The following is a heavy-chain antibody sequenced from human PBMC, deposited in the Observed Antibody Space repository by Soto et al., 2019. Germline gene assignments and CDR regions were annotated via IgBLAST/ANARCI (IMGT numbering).Heavy chain of an antibody. CDR3: ARVMHSSNWSLNLFDP. Sequence: GESLKISCKGSGYSFTSYCISWVRQMPGKGLEWMGRIDPSDSYTNYSPSFQGHVTISADKSISTAYLQWSSLKASDTAMYYCARVMHSSNWSLNLFDPWGQGTLVTVSS. CDR1: GYSFTSYC. V-gene: IGHV5-10-1*01. D-gene: IGHD6-13*01. J-gene: IGHJ5*02. CDR2: IDPSDSYT.